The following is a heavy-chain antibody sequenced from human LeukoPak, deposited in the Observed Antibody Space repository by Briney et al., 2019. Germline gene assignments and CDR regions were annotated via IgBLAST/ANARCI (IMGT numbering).Heavy chain of an antibody. V-gene: IGHV1-46*01. D-gene: IGHD6-13*01. CDR1: GYTFTSYY. CDR3: ARDRHNSSWYGGNFDY. CDR2: INPSGGST. Sequence: GASVKVSCKASGYTFTSYYMHWVRQAPGEGLEWMGIINPSGGSTSYAQKFQGRVTMTRDTSISTAYLELSRLRSDDTAVYYCARDRHNSSWYGGNFDYWGQGTLVTVSS. J-gene: IGHJ4*02.